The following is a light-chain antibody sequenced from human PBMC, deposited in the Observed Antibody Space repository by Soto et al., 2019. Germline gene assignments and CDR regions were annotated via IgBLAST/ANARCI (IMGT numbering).Light chain of an antibody. CDR2: DAS. CDR1: QSISSW. V-gene: IGKV1-5*01. CDR3: QQYNSYWT. Sequence: DIQMTQSPSTLSASVGDRVTITCRSSQSISSWLAWYQQKPGKAHKLLIYDASSVESGVPSRFSGSGSGTEFTLTISSLQPDDFATYYCQQYNSYWTFGQGTKVDIK. J-gene: IGKJ1*01.